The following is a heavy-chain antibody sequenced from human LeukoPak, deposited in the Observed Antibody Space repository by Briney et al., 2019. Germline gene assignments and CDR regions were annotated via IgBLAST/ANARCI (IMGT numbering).Heavy chain of an antibody. J-gene: IGHJ4*02. CDR1: GGTFSSYT. V-gene: IGHV1-69*13. Sequence: ASVKVSCKASGGTFSSYTISWVRQAPGQGLEWMGGIIPIFGTANYAQKFQGRVTITADESTSTAYMELSSLRSEDTAVYYCARDLYGDYFDYWGQGTLVTVSS. CDR3: ARDLYGDYFDY. D-gene: IGHD4-17*01. CDR2: IIPIFGTA.